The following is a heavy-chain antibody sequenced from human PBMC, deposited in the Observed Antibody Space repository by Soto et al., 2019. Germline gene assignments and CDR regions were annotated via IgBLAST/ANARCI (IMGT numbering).Heavy chain of an antibody. Sequence: PGGSLRLSCAASGFPFSSYGMHWVRQAPGKGLEWVAVIWYDGSNKYYADSVKGRFTISRDNSKNMLYLQMNSLRAEDTAVYCCARSGGWGQGTLVTVSS. CDR3: ARSGG. J-gene: IGHJ4*02. CDR2: IWYDGSNK. D-gene: IGHD6-19*01. CDR1: GFPFSSYG. V-gene: IGHV3-33*01.